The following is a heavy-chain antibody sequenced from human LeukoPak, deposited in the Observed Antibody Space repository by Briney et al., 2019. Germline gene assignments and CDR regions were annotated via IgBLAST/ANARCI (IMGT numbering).Heavy chain of an antibody. CDR3: ARGLLWFGPDY. Sequence: PGGPLRLSCAASGFTFSSYWMSWVRQAPGKGLEWVANIKQDGSEKYYVDSVKGRFTITRDNAKNPLYLQMNSLRAEDTAVYYCARGLLWFGPDYWGQGTLVTVSS. J-gene: IGHJ4*02. D-gene: IGHD3-10*01. V-gene: IGHV3-7*01. CDR2: IKQDGSEK. CDR1: GFTFSSYW.